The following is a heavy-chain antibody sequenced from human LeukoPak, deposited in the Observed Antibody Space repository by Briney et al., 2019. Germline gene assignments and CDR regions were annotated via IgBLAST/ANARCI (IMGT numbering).Heavy chain of an antibody. CDR1: GFTFSTYW. J-gene: IGHJ1*01. Sequence: EGSLRLSCAASGFTFSTYWMHWVRQVPGKGLVWVSRISRDGNTTDYADAVKGRFTISRDNAKNTLYLQMNSLRAEDTAVYYCAKDIAAAGGVEYFQHWGQGTLVTVSS. V-gene: IGHV3-74*01. CDR2: ISRDGNTT. D-gene: IGHD6-13*01. CDR3: AKDIAAAGGVEYFQH.